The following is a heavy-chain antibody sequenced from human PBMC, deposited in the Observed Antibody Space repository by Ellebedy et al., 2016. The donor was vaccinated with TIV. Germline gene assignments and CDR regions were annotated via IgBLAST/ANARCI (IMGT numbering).Heavy chain of an antibody. J-gene: IGHJ5*02. V-gene: IGHV1-69*13. CDR2: IIPIFGTA. CDR3: ARDYHYYGSGSYYRYNWFDP. Sequence: SVKVSXXASGGTFSSYAISWVRQAPGQGLEWMGGIIPIFGTANYAQKFQGRVTITADESTSTAYMELSSLRSEDTAVYYCARDYHYYGSGSYYRYNWFDPWGQGTLVTVSS. CDR1: GGTFSSYA. D-gene: IGHD3-10*01.